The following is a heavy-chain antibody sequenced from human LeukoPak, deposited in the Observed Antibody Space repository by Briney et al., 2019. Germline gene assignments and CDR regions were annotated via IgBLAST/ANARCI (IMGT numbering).Heavy chain of an antibody. CDR3: ARAGYYYDSSGYPVQAFDI. J-gene: IGHJ3*02. D-gene: IGHD3-22*01. Sequence: EPSQTLSLTCAVSGGSISSGGYSWSWIRQPPGKGLEWIGYIYHSGSTYYNPSLKSRVTISVDRSKNQFSLKLSSVTAADTAVYYCARAGYYYDSSGYPVQAFDIWGQGTMVTVSS. CDR1: GGSISSGGYS. V-gene: IGHV4-30-2*01. CDR2: IYHSGST.